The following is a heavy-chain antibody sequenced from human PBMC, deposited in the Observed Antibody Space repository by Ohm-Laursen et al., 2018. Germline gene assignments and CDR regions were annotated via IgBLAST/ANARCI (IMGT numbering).Heavy chain of an antibody. V-gene: IGHV1-2*02. CDR1: GYTFTSYY. D-gene: IGHD3-22*01. CDR2: INPNSGGT. CDR3: ARTSDSSGYLPITFDY. J-gene: IGHJ4*02. Sequence: SVKVSCKASGYTFTSYYMHWVRQAPGQGLEWMGWINPNSGGTNYAQKFQGRVTMTRDTSISTAYMELSRLRSDDTAVYYCARTSDSSGYLPITFDYWGQGTLVTVSS.